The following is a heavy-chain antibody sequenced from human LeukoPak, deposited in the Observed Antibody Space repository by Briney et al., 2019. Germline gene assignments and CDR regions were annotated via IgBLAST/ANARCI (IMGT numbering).Heavy chain of an antibody. Sequence: GGSLRLSCAASGFTFNTAYMSWVRQAPGKGLEWVAVISYDGSNKYYADSVKGRFTISRDNSKNTLYLQMNSLRAEDTAVYYCAKDMWLSDWGQGTLVTVSS. CDR1: GFTFNTAY. D-gene: IGHD5-12*01. CDR3: AKDMWLSD. CDR2: ISYDGSNK. V-gene: IGHV3-30*18. J-gene: IGHJ4*02.